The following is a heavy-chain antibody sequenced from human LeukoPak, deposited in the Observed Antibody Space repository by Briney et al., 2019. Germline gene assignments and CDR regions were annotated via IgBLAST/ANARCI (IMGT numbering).Heavy chain of an antibody. D-gene: IGHD2-21*02. CDR3: ARDAAYCGGDCYSYYYYYYGMDV. CDR2: IYSGGRT. J-gene: IGHJ6*02. Sequence: GGSLRLSCAASGFTVSSNYMSWVRQAPGKGLEWVSVIYSGGRTYYADSVKGRFTISRDNSKNTLYLQMNSLRAEDTAVYYCARDAAYCGGDCYSYYYYYYGMDVWGQGTTVTVSS. V-gene: IGHV3-53*01. CDR1: GFTVSSNY.